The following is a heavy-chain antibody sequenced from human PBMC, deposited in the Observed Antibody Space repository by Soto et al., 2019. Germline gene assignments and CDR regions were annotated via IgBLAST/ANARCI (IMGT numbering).Heavy chain of an antibody. J-gene: IGHJ6*02. V-gene: IGHV1-18*01. CDR2: ISASNGNT. D-gene: IGHD2-15*01. CDR1: GYTFTSYG. CDR3: ATSLSLYYYYYGMDV. Sequence: QVQLVQSGAEVKNSGASVKVSCKASGYTFTSYGFSWVRQAPGQGLEWMGWISASNGNTNYAQKLQGRVTMTTDTSTGTAYMELRSLRSDDTATYYCATSLSLYYYYYGMDVWGQGTTVTVSS.